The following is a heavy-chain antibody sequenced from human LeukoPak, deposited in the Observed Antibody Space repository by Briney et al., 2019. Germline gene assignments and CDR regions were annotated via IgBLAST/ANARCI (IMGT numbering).Heavy chain of an antibody. CDR2: VHHRKNA. J-gene: IGHJ4*02. CDR3: ARGGDWRFDS. V-gene: IGHV4-34*01. D-gene: IGHD2-21*02. CDR1: GFTFSSYG. Sequence: PGGSLRLSCAASGFTFSSYGMHWVRQSPGRGLEWIGEVHHRKNANYSPSLKSRVTISVDKSKNQFSLKLSSVTAADTAVYYCARGGDWRFDSWGQGTLVTVSS.